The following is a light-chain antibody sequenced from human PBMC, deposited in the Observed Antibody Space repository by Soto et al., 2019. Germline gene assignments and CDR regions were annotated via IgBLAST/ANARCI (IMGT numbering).Light chain of an antibody. CDR2: QTS. Sequence: SVFTVTQATLSSFPGDRFTLSFRASQYINTRLAWYQHRPGQAPRLLIYQTSIRAAGIPARFSASGTGTDFTLTISDVQPEDVAVYYCQQRQSWSRTFGQGTKVDI. CDR3: QQRQSWSRT. V-gene: IGKV3-11*01. CDR1: QYINTR. J-gene: IGKJ1*01.